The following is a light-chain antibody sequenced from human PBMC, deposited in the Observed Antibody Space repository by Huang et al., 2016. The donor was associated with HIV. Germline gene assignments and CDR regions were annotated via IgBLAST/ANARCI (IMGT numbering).Light chain of an antibody. Sequence: QLTQSPSSLSMSVGARVIITCQASQDIANSLAWYQHKPGRAPTLLISAASTLQRGVPSRFSGGSAGIYFTLIITNLQPDDFASYYCQQLHSYPITFGQGTRL. CDR1: QDIANS. V-gene: IGKV1-9*01. CDR3: QQLHSYPIT. J-gene: IGKJ5*01. CDR2: AAS.